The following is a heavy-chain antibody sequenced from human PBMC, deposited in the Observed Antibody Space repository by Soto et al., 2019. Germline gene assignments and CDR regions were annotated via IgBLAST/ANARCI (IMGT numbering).Heavy chain of an antibody. J-gene: IGHJ3*01. D-gene: IGHD6-13*01. V-gene: IGHV3-30*18. CDR2: ISNDGSDK. CDR3: AKDQGIAASHGID. CDR1: GFTFNHFG. Sequence: QVHLVESGGGVVQPGRSLRLSCAASGFTFNHFGMHWVRQAPGKGLEWVAAISNDGSDKYYADSVRGRLTISRDNSQNTVYLQMNSLRAEDTAVYYCAKDQGIAASHGIDWGQGTMVTVSS.